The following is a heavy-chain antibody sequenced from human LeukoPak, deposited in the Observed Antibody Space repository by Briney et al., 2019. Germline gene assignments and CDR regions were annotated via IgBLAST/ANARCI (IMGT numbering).Heavy chain of an antibody. CDR2: ISGGGGA. CDR1: GLTFSNAW. D-gene: IGHD3-10*01. J-gene: IGHJ4*02. Sequence: GGSLRLSCVASGLTFSNAWMNWVRQVPGKGLEWVSSISGGGGATYADSVKGRFTMSRDNSKNTLYLQMNSLRAEDTAVYYCAKDGGYGSGSYYPDYWGQGTLVTVSS. CDR3: AKDGGYGSGSYYPDY. V-gene: IGHV3-23*01.